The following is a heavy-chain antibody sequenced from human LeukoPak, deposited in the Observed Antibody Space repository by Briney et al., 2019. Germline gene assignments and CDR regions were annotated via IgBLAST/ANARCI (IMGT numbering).Heavy chain of an antibody. V-gene: IGHV3-30*02. D-gene: IGHD2-2*01. CDR2: IWYDGSNK. CDR3: AKAWSYCSSTSCSAPGY. Sequence: PGGSLRLSCAASGFTFNNYGMHWVRQAPGKGLEWVAFIWYDGSNKHYADSVKGRFTISRDNSKNTLYLQMSSLRAEDTAVYYCAKAWSYCSSTSCSAPGYWGQGTLVTVSS. CDR1: GFTFNNYG. J-gene: IGHJ4*02.